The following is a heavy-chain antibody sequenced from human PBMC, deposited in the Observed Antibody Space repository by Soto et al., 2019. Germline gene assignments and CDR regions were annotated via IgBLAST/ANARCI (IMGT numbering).Heavy chain of an antibody. CDR2: ISGSRDNA. V-gene: IGHV3-11*06. CDR1: GFIFNDYY. Sequence: QVQLVESGGGLVRPGGSLRLSCAASGFIFNDYYLSWVRQAPGKGLEWISYISGSRDNAKYEDSVKGRFTISRDNAQNSLYVQMNSLRVEDTAVYYCVRDTGHVVVVSPARVMDWFDSWGQGTLVTVSS. CDR3: VRDTGHVVVVSPARVMDWFDS. J-gene: IGHJ5*01. D-gene: IGHD2-2*01.